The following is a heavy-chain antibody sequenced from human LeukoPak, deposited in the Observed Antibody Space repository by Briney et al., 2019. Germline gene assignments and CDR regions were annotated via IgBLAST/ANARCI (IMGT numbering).Heavy chain of an antibody. CDR1: GYTFTSYA. Sequence: GASVKVSCKASGYTFTSYAITWVRQAPGQGLEWMGWISSYNGNTNYAQKLQGRVTMTTETSTSTAYMELRSLRSDDTAVYYCARVTLSEIVVFDIWGQGTMATVSS. J-gene: IGHJ3*02. V-gene: IGHV1-18*01. CDR2: ISSYNGNT. D-gene: IGHD2-15*01. CDR3: ARVTLSEIVVFDI.